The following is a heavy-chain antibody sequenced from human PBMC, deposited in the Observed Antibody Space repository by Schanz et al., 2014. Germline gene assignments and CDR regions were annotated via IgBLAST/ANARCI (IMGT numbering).Heavy chain of an antibody. CDR2: INWNGGST. V-gene: IGHV3-20*04. J-gene: IGHJ4*02. CDR3: ARDAVTSVLTPGFYY. D-gene: IGHD4-17*01. Sequence: EVQLVESGGGVVRPGGSLRLSCAASGFGFDDYAMSWVRQAPGKGLEWVSGINWNGGSTGYADSVKGRFTISRDNAKNSLYRQMNSLRAEDTALYYCARDAVTSVLTPGFYYWGQGTLVTVSS. CDR1: GFGFDDYA.